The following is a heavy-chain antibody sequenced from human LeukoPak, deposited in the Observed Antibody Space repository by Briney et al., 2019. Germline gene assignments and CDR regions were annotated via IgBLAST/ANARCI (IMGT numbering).Heavy chain of an antibody. CDR3: AREGHSSGRAGFLDY. Sequence: GGSLRLSCAASGFSFSIFPMHWARQAPGQGLEWVAVISSDEGIASYVDSAKGRFTFSRDNSKNTLYLQMNSLRPEDTAVYFSAREGHSSGRAGFLDYWGQGTLVTVS. V-gene: IGHV3-30*01. CDR2: ISSDEGIA. J-gene: IGHJ4*02. CDR1: GFSFSIFP. D-gene: IGHD6-19*01.